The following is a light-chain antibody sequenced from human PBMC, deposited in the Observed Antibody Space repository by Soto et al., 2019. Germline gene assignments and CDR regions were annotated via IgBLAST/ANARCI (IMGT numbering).Light chain of an antibody. CDR3: LSYTSINTRV. CDR1: SSDVGGYDY. Sequence: QSALTQPASVSGSPGQSITISCTGTSSDVGGYDYVSWYQQHSGKAPKLMIYEVGNRPSGVSNRFSGSKSGNTASLTISGLQAEDEADSYCLSYTSINTRVFGGGTQLTVL. J-gene: IGLJ3*02. CDR2: EVG. V-gene: IGLV2-14*01.